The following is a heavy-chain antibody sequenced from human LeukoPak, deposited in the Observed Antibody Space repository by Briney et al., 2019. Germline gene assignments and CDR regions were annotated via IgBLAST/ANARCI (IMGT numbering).Heavy chain of an antibody. CDR3: ARDREDIVLMVYAVGAFDI. J-gene: IGHJ3*02. CDR2: ISSSSSYI. CDR1: GFTFSSYS. Sequence: GGSLRLSCAASGFTFSSYSMNWVRQAPGKGLEWVSSISSSSSYIYCADSVKGRFTISRDNAKNSLYLQMNSLRAEDTAVYYCARDREDIVLMVYAVGAFDIWGQGTMVTVSS. D-gene: IGHD2-8*01. V-gene: IGHV3-21*01.